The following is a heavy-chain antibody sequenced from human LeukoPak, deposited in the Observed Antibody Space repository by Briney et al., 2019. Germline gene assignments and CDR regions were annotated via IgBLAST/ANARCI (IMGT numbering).Heavy chain of an antibody. CDR1: GGSISSYY. CDR2: IYTSGST. Sequence: SETLSLTCTVSGGSISSYYWSWIRQPPGKGLEWIGYIYTSGSTNYNPSLKSRVTISVDTSKNQFSLKLSSVTAADTAVYYCARQSRSSSWYGFSWFDPWGQGILVTVSS. V-gene: IGHV4-4*09. D-gene: IGHD6-13*01. CDR3: ARQSRSSSWYGFSWFDP. J-gene: IGHJ5*02.